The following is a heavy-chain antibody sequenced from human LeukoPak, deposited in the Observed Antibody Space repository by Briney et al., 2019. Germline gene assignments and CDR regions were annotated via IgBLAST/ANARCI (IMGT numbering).Heavy chain of an antibody. V-gene: IGHV3-23*01. CDR1: GFTFSSYA. J-gene: IGHJ4*02. CDR2: ISGSGGST. CDR3: AKDLEYYYDSSGYYYSDY. D-gene: IGHD3-22*01. Sequence: GGSLRLSCAASGFTFSSYAMSWVRQAPGKGLEWVSAISGSGGSTYYADSVKGRFTISRDNSKNTLYLQMNSLRAEDTAVYYYAKDLEYYYDSSGYYYSDYWGQGTLVTVSS.